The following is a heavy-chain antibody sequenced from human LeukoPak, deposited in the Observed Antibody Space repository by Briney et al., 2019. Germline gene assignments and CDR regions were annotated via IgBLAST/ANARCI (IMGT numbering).Heavy chain of an antibody. J-gene: IGHJ3*02. CDR3: TRGAPQADVFDI. V-gene: IGHV3-15*01. CDR2: FKSKAAGGTT. Sequence: GGSLRLSCAASGFTFSVTWMSWVRQAPGRGLEWVGRFKSKAAGGTTDYAAPVAGRFTISRDDSKNMLYLQMNSLKTKDTAVYYCTRGAPQADVFDIWGQGTMVTVSS. CDR1: GFTFSVTW. D-gene: IGHD1-26*01.